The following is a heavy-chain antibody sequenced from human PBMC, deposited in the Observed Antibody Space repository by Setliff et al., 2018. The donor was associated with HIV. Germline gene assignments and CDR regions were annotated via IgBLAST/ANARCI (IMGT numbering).Heavy chain of an antibody. CDR2: ISHSGNT. CDR3: ARSTVGAGASFP. V-gene: IGHV4-59*11. J-gene: IGHJ5*02. Sequence: PSETLSLTCTVSGDSINTHYWSWIRQPPGKGLEWIGCISHSGNTNFNPSLNSRVTISLDTSKNQFSLRLTSLTAADTAIYYRARSTVGAGASFPWGRGILVTSPQ. D-gene: IGHD1-26*01. CDR1: GDSINTHY.